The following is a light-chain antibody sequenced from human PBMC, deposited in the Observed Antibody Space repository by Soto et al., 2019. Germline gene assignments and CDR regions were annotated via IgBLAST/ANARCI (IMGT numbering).Light chain of an antibody. V-gene: IGLV2-11*01. CDR2: DVT. Sequence: QSVLTQPASVSGSPGQSIAISCTGTSSDVGAYPYVSWYQQHPGKAPKLMIYDVTKRPSGVPDRFSGSKSGNTASLTISGLQVEDEADYYCCSYAGSYTYVFGTGTKVTVL. J-gene: IGLJ1*01. CDR3: CSYAGSYTYV. CDR1: SSDVGAYPY.